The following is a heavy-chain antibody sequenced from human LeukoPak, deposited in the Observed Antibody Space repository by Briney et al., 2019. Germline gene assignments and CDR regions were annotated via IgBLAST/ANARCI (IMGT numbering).Heavy chain of an antibody. CDR3: ARGPIAAAELDY. V-gene: IGHV4-34*01. J-gene: IGHJ4*02. CDR1: GGSFSGYY. D-gene: IGHD6-13*01. Sequence: SETLSLTCAVYGGSFSGYYWSWIRQPPGKGLEWIGEINHSGSTNYNPSLKSRVTISVDTSKNQFSLKLSSVTAADTGVYYCARGPIAAAELDYWGQGTLVTVSS. CDR2: INHSGST.